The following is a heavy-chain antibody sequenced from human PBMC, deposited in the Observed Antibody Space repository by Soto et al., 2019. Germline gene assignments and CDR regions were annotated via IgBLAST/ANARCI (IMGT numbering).Heavy chain of an antibody. CDR2: IWYDGSNK. D-gene: IGHD3-10*01. Sequence: GGSLRLSCAASGFTFSSYGMHWVRQAPGKGLEWVAVIWYDGSNKYYADSVKGRFTNSRDNSKNTLYLLMNSLRAEDTAVYYCARDSPLGGSGSYYREYYFDYWGQGTLVTVSS. V-gene: IGHV3-33*01. CDR1: GFTFSSYG. CDR3: ARDSPLGGSGSYYREYYFDY. J-gene: IGHJ4*02.